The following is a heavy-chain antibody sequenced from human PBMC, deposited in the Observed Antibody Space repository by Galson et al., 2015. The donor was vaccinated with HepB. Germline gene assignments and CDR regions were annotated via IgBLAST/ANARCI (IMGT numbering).Heavy chain of an antibody. D-gene: IGHD3-22*01. J-gene: IGHJ4*02. V-gene: IGHV1-8*01. Sequence: SVKVSCKASGYTFTSYDINWVRQATGQGLEWMGWMNPNSGNTGHAQKFQGRVTMTRNTSISTAYMELSSLRSEDTAVYYCVTYDSSGTLSYWGQGTLVTVSS. CDR1: GYTFTSYD. CDR3: VTYDSSGTLSY. CDR2: MNPNSGNT.